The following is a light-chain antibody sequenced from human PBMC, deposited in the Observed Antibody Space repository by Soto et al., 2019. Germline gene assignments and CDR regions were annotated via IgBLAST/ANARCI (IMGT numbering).Light chain of an antibody. CDR3: SSYTSSSTEV. Sequence: QSALTQPASVSGSPGQSIAISCTGTSRDVGAYIYVSWYQHHPGKAPKLILYDVSARPSGVSDRFSGSKSGNTASLTISGLQPEDEADYYCSSYTSSSTEVFGTGTKVTVL. V-gene: IGLV2-14*03. CDR1: SRDVGAYIY. J-gene: IGLJ1*01. CDR2: DVS.